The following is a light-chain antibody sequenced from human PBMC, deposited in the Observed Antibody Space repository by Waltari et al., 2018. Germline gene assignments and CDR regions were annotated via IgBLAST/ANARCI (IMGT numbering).Light chain of an antibody. Sequence: DIVMTQSPDSLAVSLGEGATINCKSSQRVLYSSNNMNYLAWYQQKPGKPPKLLIRWASTRESGVPDRFSGSGSGTDFTLTISSLQAEDVAVYYCQQYYNTPRTFGQGTKVEIK. CDR1: QRVLYSSNNMNY. J-gene: IGKJ1*01. CDR3: QQYYNTPRT. V-gene: IGKV4-1*01. CDR2: WAS.